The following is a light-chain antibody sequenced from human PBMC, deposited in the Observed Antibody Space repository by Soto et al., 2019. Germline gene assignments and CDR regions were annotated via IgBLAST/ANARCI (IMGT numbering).Light chain of an antibody. Sequence: QSALTQPASVSGSPGQSITISCTGTSSDVGGYDHVSWYQQHPGKAPKLMIYEVINRPSGVSNRFSGSKSGNTASLTISGLQAEDEADYYCNSYITTTTFWLFGGGTKLTVL. J-gene: IGLJ3*02. V-gene: IGLV2-14*01. CDR1: SSDVGGYDH. CDR3: NSYITTTTFWL. CDR2: EVI.